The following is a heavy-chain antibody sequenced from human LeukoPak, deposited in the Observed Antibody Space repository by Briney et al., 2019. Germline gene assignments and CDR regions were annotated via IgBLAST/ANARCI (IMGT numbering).Heavy chain of an antibody. Sequence: GGSLRLSCAVSGITLSNYGMSWVRQAPGKGLEWVAGISDRGGRTNYADSVKGRFTISRDNAKNTLYLQMNSLRAGDTAVYYCARLGGIAAAGPILYWGQGTLVTVSS. CDR1: GITLSNYG. V-gene: IGHV3-23*01. CDR2: ISDRGGRT. D-gene: IGHD6-13*01. CDR3: ARLGGIAAAGPILY. J-gene: IGHJ4*02.